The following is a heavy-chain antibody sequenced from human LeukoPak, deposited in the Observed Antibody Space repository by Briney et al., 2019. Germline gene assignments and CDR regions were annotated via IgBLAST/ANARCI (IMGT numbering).Heavy chain of an antibody. V-gene: IGHV3-11*04. Sequence: SPGGSLRLSCAASGFTFSDNCMSWIRQAPGKGLEWVSYISSSGNTTYNADSVKGRFSITRDNAKNSLYLQMNSLRAEDTAVYYCARDGGSAWFLDYWGQGTLVTVSS. CDR1: GFTFSDNC. CDR3: ARDGGSAWFLDY. J-gene: IGHJ4*02. CDR2: ISSSGNTT. D-gene: IGHD6-19*01.